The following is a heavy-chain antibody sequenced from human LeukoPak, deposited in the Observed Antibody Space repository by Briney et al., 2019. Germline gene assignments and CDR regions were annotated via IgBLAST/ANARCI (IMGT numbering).Heavy chain of an antibody. Sequence: ASVKVSCKASGGTFSSYAISWVRQAPGQGLEWMGGIIPIFGTANYAQKFQGRVTITAGESTSTAYMELSSLRSEDTAVYYCARDREGSGSFDAFDIWGQGTMVTVSS. D-gene: IGHD3-10*01. CDR3: ARDREGSGSFDAFDI. CDR2: IIPIFGTA. V-gene: IGHV1-69*13. CDR1: GGTFSSYA. J-gene: IGHJ3*02.